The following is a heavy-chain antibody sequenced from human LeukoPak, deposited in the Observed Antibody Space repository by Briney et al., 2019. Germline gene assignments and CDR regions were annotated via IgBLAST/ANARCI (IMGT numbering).Heavy chain of an antibody. V-gene: IGHV1-2*02. D-gene: IGHD2/OR15-2a*01. Sequence: ASVNVSCKASGYTFTDYYMHWVRQAPGQGPEWMGWINPNNGDTFYAQNFQGRVTMTRDRSITTTYMELSSLRSDDTAVYYCARDSSRAGGWFDPWGQGTQVTVSS. J-gene: IGHJ5*02. CDR1: GYTFTDYY. CDR3: ARDSSRAGGWFDP. CDR2: INPNNGDT.